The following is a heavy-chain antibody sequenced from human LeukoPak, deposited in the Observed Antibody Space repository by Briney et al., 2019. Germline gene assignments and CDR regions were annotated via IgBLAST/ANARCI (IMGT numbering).Heavy chain of an antibody. CDR3: ARAGAGSSGYRRYFDY. CDR2: ISSSSSYI. J-gene: IGHJ4*02. V-gene: IGHV3-21*01. CDR1: GFTFSSYS. D-gene: IGHD3-22*01. Sequence: GGSLRLSCAASGFTFSSYSMNWVRQAPGKGLEWVSSISSSSSYIYYADSVKGRFTISRDNAKNSLYLRMNSLRAEDTAVYYCARAGAGSSGYRRYFDYWGQGTLVTVSS.